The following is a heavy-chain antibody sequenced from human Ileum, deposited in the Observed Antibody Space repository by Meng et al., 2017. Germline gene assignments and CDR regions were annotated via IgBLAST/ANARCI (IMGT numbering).Heavy chain of an antibody. Sequence: ASVKVSCKTSGYTFISYGMSWVRQAPGQGPEWMGWISGYNGDKKYAQRFQGRVTMTTGRSTTTAYMELRNLTSDDTAVYYCARDSEMLPSRRYFDYWGQGTLVTVSS. D-gene: IGHD1-14*01. CDR1: GYTFISYG. J-gene: IGHJ4*02. V-gene: IGHV1-18*01. CDR2: ISGYNGDK. CDR3: ARDSEMLPSRRYFDY.